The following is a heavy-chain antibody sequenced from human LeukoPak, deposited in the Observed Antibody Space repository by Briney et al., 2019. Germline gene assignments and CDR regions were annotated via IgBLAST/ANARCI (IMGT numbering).Heavy chain of an antibody. CDR1: GFTFNNYG. CDR3: AKDDGDYCSSTSCYGPFDS. CDR2: IWYDGSDK. J-gene: IGHJ4*02. D-gene: IGHD2-2*01. Sequence: PGGSLRLSCAASGFTFNNYGMHSVRQTPGKGLGWVSFIWYDGSDKYYADSVKGRFTISRDNSKNTLYLQMNSLRAEDTALYYCAKDDGDYCSSTSCYGPFDSWGQGTLVTVSS. V-gene: IGHV3-30*02.